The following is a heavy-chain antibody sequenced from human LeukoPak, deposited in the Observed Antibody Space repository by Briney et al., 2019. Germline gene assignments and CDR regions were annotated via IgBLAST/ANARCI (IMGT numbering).Heavy chain of an antibody. D-gene: IGHD2-2*01. CDR3: ARDEGCSSTSCLFDY. V-gene: IGHV1-46*01. J-gene: IGHJ4*02. Sequence: ASVKVSCKASGYTFTSYYMHWVRQAHGQGLEWMGIINPSGGSTNYAQKFQGRVTMTRDMSTSTVYMELSSLRSEDTAVYYCARDEGCSSTSCLFDYWGQGTLVTVSS. CDR2: INPSGGST. CDR1: GYTFTSYY.